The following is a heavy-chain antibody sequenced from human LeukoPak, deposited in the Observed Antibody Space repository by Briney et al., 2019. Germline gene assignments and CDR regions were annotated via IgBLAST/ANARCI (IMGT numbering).Heavy chain of an antibody. D-gene: IGHD2-15*01. CDR2: IHKSGRT. J-gene: IGHJ4*02. Sequence: SQTLSLTCTVSGGSASSGGYWSWIRQHPGKGLEWIGYIHKSGRTYYNLSLKSRVTISADTSQSHFSIKLSSVTAADAAVHYCAGIVLREAAQFDSWGQGTLVTVSS. CDR3: AGIVLREAAQFDS. CDR1: GGSASSGGY. V-gene: IGHV4-31*03.